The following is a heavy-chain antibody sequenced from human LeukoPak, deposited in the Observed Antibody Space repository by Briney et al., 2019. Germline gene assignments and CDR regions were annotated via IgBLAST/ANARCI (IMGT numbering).Heavy chain of an antibody. Sequence: ASVKVSCKASGYTFTSYYMHWVRQSPGQGLEWMGVINPYGGSTSYAQKFQGRVTMTRDTSTRPVYMELSSLRSEDTAVYSCARTPPLAAAATRWFYPCGQGTLVTVSS. CDR1: GYTFTSYY. V-gene: IGHV1-46*01. CDR2: INPYGGST. J-gene: IGHJ5*02. CDR3: ARTPPLAAAATRWFYP. D-gene: IGHD6-13*01.